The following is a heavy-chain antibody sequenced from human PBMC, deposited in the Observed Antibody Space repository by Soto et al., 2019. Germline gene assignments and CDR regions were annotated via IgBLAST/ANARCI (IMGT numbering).Heavy chain of an antibody. CDR2: IWYDGSNK. CDR1: GFTFSSYG. CDR3: ARDSRAAPYYYYGMDV. Sequence: GGSLRLSCAASGFTFSSYGMHWVRQDPGKGLEWVAVIWYDGSNKYYADSVKGRFTISRDNSKNTLYLQMNSLRAEDTAVYYCARDSRAAPYYYYGMDVWGQGTTVTVSS. J-gene: IGHJ6*02. V-gene: IGHV3-33*01. D-gene: IGHD6-13*01.